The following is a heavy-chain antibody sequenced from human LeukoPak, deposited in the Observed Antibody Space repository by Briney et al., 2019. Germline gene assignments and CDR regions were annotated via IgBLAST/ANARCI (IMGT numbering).Heavy chain of an antibody. J-gene: IGHJ4*02. D-gene: IGHD1-7*01. CDR2: VYSGGST. CDR3: ARGNYPFDY. Sequence: GGSLRLSCAASGFTFSTYAMTWVRQAPGKGLEWVSVVYSGGSTYYADSVKGRFTISRHNSKNTLYLQMNSLRAEDTAVYYCARGNYPFDYWGQGTLVTVSS. V-gene: IGHV3-53*04. CDR1: GFTFSTYA.